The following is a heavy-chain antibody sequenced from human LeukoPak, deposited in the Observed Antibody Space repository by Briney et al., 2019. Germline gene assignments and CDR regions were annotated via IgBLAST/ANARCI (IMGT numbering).Heavy chain of an antibody. CDR1: GGSISSSSYS. CDR3: GPYSYDSSGAFDI. J-gene: IGHJ3*02. D-gene: IGHD3-22*01. CDR2: INHSGST. V-gene: IGHV4-39*03. Sequence: SETLSLTCTVSGGSISSSSYSWGWIRQPPGKGLEWIGEINHSGSTNYNPSLKSRVTISVDTSKNQFSLKLSSVTAADTAVYSRGPYSYDSSGAFDIWGQGTMVTVSS.